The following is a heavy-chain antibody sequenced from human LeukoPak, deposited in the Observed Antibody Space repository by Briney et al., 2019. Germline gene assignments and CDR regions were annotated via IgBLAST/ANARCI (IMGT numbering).Heavy chain of an antibody. J-gene: IGHJ4*02. CDR1: GFTFSSYG. CDR2: IWYDGSNK. V-gene: IGHV3-33*06. D-gene: IGHD3-22*01. Sequence: WRSLRLSCTASGFTFSSYGMHWVRQAPGKGLEWVAVIWYDGSNKYYADSVKGRFTISRDNSKNTLYLHMNSLRAEDTAVYYCGKGGDYYDSRGYVYGGQGTLVTVSS. CDR3: GKGGDYYDSRGYVY.